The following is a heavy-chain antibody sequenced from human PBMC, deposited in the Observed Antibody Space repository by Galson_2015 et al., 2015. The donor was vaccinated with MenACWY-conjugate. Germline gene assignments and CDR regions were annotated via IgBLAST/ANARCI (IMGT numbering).Heavy chain of an antibody. V-gene: IGHV1-69*01. CDR1: GGTFSSYA. Sequence: SGGTFSSYAISWVRQAPGQGLEWMGGIIPIFGTANYAQKFQGRVTITADESTSTAYMELSSLRSEDTAVYYCARLPRNPYDYGDYGTMDVWGQGTTVTVSS. D-gene: IGHD4-17*01. CDR3: ARLPRNPYDYGDYGTMDV. CDR2: IIPIFGTA. J-gene: IGHJ6*02.